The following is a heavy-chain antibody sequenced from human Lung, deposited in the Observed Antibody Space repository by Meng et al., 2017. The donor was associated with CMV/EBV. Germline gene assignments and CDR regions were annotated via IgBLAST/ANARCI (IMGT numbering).Heavy chain of an antibody. CDR1: GFTFSSYG. D-gene: IGHD6-6*01. V-gene: IGHV3-30*02. CDR2: IRYDGSNK. J-gene: IGHJ4*02. CDR3: AKDRIAVRRGYFDY. Sequence: GESXKISCAASGFTFSSYGMHWVRQAPGKGLEWVAFIRYDGSNKYYADSVKGRFTISRDNSKNTLYLQMNSLRAEDTAVYYCAKDRIAVRRGYFDYWGQGXLVTVSS.